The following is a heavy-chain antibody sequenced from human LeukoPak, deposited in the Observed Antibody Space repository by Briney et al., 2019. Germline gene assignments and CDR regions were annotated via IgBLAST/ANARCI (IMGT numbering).Heavy chain of an antibody. Sequence: PGGSLRLSCAASGFTFSSYAMSWVRQAPGKGLEWVSAISGSGGSTYYADSVKGRFTISRDNSKNPLYLQMNSLRAEDTGVYFCAKHYYGSGSYDYWGQGTLVTVSS. J-gene: IGHJ4*02. V-gene: IGHV3-23*01. CDR2: ISGSGGST. CDR3: AKHYYGSGSYDY. CDR1: GFTFSSYA. D-gene: IGHD3-10*01.